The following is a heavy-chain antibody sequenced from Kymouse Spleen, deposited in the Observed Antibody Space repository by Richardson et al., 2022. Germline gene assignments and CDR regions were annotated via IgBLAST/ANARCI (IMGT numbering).Heavy chain of an antibody. V-gene: IGHV3-30*18. CDR1: GFTFSSYG. J-gene: IGHJ4*02. CDR3: AKGPGLFDY. Sequence: QVQLVESGGGVVQPGRSLRLSCAASGFTFSSYGMHWVRQAPGKGLEWVAVISYDGSNKYYADSVKGRFTISRDNSKNTLYLQMNSLRAEDTAVYYCAKGPGLFDYWGQGTLVTVSS. CDR2: ISYDGSNK. D-gene: IGHD5-12*01,IGHD5-24*01,IGHD6-25*01.